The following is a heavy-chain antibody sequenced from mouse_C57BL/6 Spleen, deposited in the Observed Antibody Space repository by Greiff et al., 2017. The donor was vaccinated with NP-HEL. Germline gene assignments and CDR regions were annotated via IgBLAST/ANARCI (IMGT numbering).Heavy chain of an antibody. Sequence: DVKLQESGPGLVKPSQSLSLTCSVTGYSITSGYYWNWIRQFPGNKLEWMGYISYDGSNNYNPSLKNRISITRDTSKNQFFLKLNSVTTEDTATYYCARAVWVRQVYYAMDYWGQGTSVTVSA. CDR1: GYSITSGYY. V-gene: IGHV3-6*01. CDR3: ARAVWVRQVYYAMDY. J-gene: IGHJ4*01. CDR2: ISYDGSN. D-gene: IGHD2-14*01.